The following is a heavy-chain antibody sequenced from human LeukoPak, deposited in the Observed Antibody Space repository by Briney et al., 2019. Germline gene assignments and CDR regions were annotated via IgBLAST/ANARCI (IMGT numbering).Heavy chain of an antibody. CDR3: ARGVSGSYPDY. J-gene: IGHJ4*02. V-gene: IGHV3-7*01. D-gene: IGHD1-26*01. CDR1: GLTFSSYW. Sequence: GGSLRLSCAASGLTFSSYWMSWVRQAPGKGLEWVANIKQDGSEKYYVDSVKGRFTISRDNAKNSLYLQMNSLRAEDTAVYYCARGVSGSYPDYWGQGTLVTVSS. CDR2: IKQDGSEK.